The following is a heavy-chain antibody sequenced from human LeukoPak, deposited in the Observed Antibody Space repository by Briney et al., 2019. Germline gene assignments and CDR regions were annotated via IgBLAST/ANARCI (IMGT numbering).Heavy chain of an antibody. D-gene: IGHD3-22*01. CDR2: IYSGGDT. J-gene: IGHJ3*01. CDR3: ARLDDSNSRRPENHASDV. V-gene: IGHV3-66*02. Sequence: GGSLRLSCAVSGSTVKRNYMSWARQAPGKGPEWVSVIYSGGDTYYADSVKGRFTISRDNSKNTVYLQMNNLRPEDTAVYYCARLDDSNSRRPENHASDVWGQGTTVTVSS. CDR1: GSTVKRNY.